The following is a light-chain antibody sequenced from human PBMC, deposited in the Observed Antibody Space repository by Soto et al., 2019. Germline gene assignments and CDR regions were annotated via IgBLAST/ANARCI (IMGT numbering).Light chain of an antibody. Sequence: DIQLTQSPSFLSASLGDRVTITCRASQGIRTFLAWYQQKLGEAPKLLIYAASTLQSGVSLRFSGSGSGTEVTLPISSLQPEDVAAYYCQHLNSYPRALAFGGGTKVEI. CDR2: AAS. CDR3: QHLNSYPRALA. V-gene: IGKV1-9*01. CDR1: QGIRTF. J-gene: IGKJ4*01.